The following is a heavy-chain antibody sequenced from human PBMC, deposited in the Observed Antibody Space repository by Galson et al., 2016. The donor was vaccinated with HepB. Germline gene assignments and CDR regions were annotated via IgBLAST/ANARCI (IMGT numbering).Heavy chain of an antibody. CDR1: GFTFSSYA. V-gene: IGHV3-23*01. J-gene: IGHJ4*02. D-gene: IGHD3-22*01. CDR2: INDNGGST. Sequence: SLRLSCAASGFTFSSYAMIWVRQAPGKGLEWVSAINDNGGSTYYADSVKGRFTISRDNSKNTLYLQMNSLRAEDTAVYYCAKDKNLTPGNSSAYYYDDYWGQGTLVTVSS. CDR3: AKDKNLTPGNSSAYYYDDY.